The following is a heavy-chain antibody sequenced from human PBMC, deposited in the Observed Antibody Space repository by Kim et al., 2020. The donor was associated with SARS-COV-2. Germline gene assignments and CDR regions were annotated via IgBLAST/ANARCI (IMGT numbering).Heavy chain of an antibody. V-gene: IGHV3-30*04. CDR1: GFTFSSYA. CDR2: ISYDGSNK. J-gene: IGHJ4*02. Sequence: GGSLRLSCAASGFTFSSYAMHWVRQAPGKGLEWVAVISYDGSNKYYADSVKGRFTISRDNSKNTLYLQMNSLRAEDTAVYYRARGCRPLRITMVRGVIDYWGQGTLVTVSS. D-gene: IGHD3-10*01. CDR3: ARGCRPLRITMVRGVIDY.